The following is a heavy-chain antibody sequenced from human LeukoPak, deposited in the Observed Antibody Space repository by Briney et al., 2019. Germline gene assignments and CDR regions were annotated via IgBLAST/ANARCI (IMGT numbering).Heavy chain of an antibody. J-gene: IGHJ6*03. V-gene: IGHV3-48*03. CDR3: ARSVQPFYCFDMYA. D-gene: IGHD4-17*01. Sequence: AGSMRLYCAASGFTFSSYEMNWVRQAPGKGRVWVSYISSSGSTIYYADSVKGRFTISRHNAKNSLYLQMNSLRADDTPAYCCARSVQPFYCFDMYAWGNGTTVTVS. CDR2: ISSSGSTI. CDR1: GFTFSSYE.